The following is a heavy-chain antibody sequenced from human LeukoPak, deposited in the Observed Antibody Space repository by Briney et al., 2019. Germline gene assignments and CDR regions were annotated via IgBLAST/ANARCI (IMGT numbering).Heavy chain of an antibody. CDR1: GGSISSSSCY. D-gene: IGHD3-22*01. CDR2: IYYSGST. Sequence: SETLSLTCTVSGGSISSSSCYWGWIRQPPGKGLECIGSIYYSGSTYYNPSLKSRVTISLDTSKNQFSLKLSSVTAADTAVYYCAREIREAYDSSGYADWGQGTLVTVSS. V-gene: IGHV4-39*07. J-gene: IGHJ4*02. CDR3: AREIREAYDSSGYAD.